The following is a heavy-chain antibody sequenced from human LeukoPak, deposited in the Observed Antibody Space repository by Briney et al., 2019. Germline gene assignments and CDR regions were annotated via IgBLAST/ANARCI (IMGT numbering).Heavy chain of an antibody. CDR1: GASVATYY. CDR2: IYSSGNGEST. J-gene: IGHJ4*02. D-gene: IGHD3-10*02. V-gene: IGHV4-59*08. Sequence: PSETLSLTCTVSGASVATYYWSWIRQPPGKGLEWIAYIYSSGNGESTMYNPSLKGRVTISVDMSKNQFSLRLSFVTAADTAVYYCARHDVVPVVRRGFGDWGQGTLVTVSS. CDR3: ARHDVVPVVRRGFGD.